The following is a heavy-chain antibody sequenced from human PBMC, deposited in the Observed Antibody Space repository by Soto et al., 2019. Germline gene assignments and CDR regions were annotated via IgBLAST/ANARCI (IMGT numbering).Heavy chain of an antibody. V-gene: IGHV3-48*02. CDR3: ARVIWRGYLTSDY. CDR1: GFTFSTSS. J-gene: IGHJ4*02. Sequence: EVQLVESGGGLGPPGGSLRLSCVGSGFTFSTSSMNWFRQAPGKGLEWVSYISSSSNTIYADSVKGRFTISRDNAKNSLYLQMNSLRDEDTAVYYCARVIWRGYLTSDYWGQGTLVTVSS. CDR2: ISSSSNTI. D-gene: IGHD3-3*01.